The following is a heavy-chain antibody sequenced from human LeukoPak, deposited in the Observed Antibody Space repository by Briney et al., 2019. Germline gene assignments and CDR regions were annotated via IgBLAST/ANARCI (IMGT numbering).Heavy chain of an antibody. D-gene: IGHD4-23*01. CDR3: ARGQDYGGTLDY. CDR1: GYTFTGYY. V-gene: IGHV1-2*02. J-gene: IGHJ4*02. Sequence: GASVTVSCKASGYTFTGYYMHWVRQAPGQGLEWMGWINPNSGGTNYVQKFQGRVTMTRDTSISTAYMELSRLRFDDTAVYYCARGQDYGGTLDYWGQGTLVTVSS. CDR2: INPNSGGT.